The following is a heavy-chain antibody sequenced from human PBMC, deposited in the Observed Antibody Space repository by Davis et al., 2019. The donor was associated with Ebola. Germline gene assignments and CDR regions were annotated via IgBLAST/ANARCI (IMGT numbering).Heavy chain of an antibody. D-gene: IGHD6-19*01. J-gene: IGHJ4*02. CDR1: GYTFNSYY. CDR3: ARDKNSGWYRAINYYFDY. Sequence: ASVKVSCKASGYTFNSYYIHWVRQAPGQGLEWMGIINPSGGSTSYAQKFQGRVTMTRDTSTSTVYMELSSLRSEDTAVYYCARDKNSGWYRAINYYFDYWGQGTLVTVSS. CDR2: INPSGGST. V-gene: IGHV1-46*02.